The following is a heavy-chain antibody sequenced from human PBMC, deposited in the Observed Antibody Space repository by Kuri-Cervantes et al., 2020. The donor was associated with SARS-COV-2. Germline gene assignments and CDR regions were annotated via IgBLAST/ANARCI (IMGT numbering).Heavy chain of an antibody. CDR2: IYSDGST. CDR1: GFTFSSYA. J-gene: IGHJ4*02. CDR3: ARGGDYVDH. V-gene: IGHV3-66*01. Sequence: GESLKISCAASGFTFSSYAMSWVRQAPGKGLEWVSVIYSDGSTYYADSVKGRFTISRDNSKNTLYLQMNSLRAEDTAVYYCARGGDYVDHWGQGALVTVSS.